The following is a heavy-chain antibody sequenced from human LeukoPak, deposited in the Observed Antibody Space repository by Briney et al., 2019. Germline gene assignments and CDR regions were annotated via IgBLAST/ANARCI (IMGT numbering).Heavy chain of an antibody. V-gene: IGHV1-46*01. D-gene: IGHD3-3*01. CDR1: GYTFIAYY. CDR3: ARDSGFLED. CDR2: INPSGGST. Sequence: GASVKVSCKASGYTFIAYYIHWVRQAPGQGLEWMGIINPSGGSTTYAQNFQGRVTMTRDTSTSAVYMELSSLGSEDTAVYYCARDSGFLEDWGQGTLVTVSS. J-gene: IGHJ4*02.